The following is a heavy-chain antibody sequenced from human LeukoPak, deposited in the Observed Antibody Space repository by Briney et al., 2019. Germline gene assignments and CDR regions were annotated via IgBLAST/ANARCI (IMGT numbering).Heavy chain of an antibody. CDR2: IIPIFGTA. V-gene: IGHV1-69*06. Sequence: ASVKVSCKASGGTLSSYAISWVRQAPGQGLEWMGGIIPIFGTANYAQKLQGRVTNTADKSTSTAYMELSSLRSEDTAVYYCARQVWFGESHFDYWGQGTLVTVSS. J-gene: IGHJ4*02. D-gene: IGHD3-10*01. CDR3: ARQVWFGESHFDY. CDR1: GGTLSSYA.